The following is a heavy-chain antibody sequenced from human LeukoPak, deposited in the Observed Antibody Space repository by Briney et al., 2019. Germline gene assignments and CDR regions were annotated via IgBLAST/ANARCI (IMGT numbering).Heavy chain of an antibody. CDR2: INPNSGGT. Sequence: ASVKVSCKASGYTFTGYYMHWVRQAPGQGLEWMGWINPNSGGTNYAQKFQGRVTMTRDTSISTAYMELSRLRSDDTAVYYCARFPWLLAYYYGMDVWGQGTTVTVSS. J-gene: IGHJ6*02. D-gene: IGHD6-19*01. CDR1: GYTFTGYY. CDR3: ARFPWLLAYYYGMDV. V-gene: IGHV1-2*02.